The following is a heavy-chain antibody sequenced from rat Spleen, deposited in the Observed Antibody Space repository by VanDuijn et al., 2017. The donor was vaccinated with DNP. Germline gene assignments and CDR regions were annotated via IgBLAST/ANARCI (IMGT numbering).Heavy chain of an antibody. J-gene: IGHJ2*01. CDR2: ISIGGVNT. V-gene: IGHV5S13*01. CDR1: GFTFSNHG. CDR3: ARHPQTTGIPDY. D-gene: IGHD1-7*01. Sequence: EVQLVESGGGLVQPGRSLKLSCAASGFTFSNHGMAWVRQAPTKGLEWVASISIGGVNTYYRDSVKGRFSISRDNAKNTQYLQMDSLRSEDTATYYCARHPQTTGIPDYWGQGVMVTVSS.